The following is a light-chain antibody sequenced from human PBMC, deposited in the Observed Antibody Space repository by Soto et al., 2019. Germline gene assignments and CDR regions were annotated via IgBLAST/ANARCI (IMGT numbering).Light chain of an antibody. CDR3: QQYNDWPRT. V-gene: IGKV3-15*01. CDR2: GAS. Sequence: EIVVTQSPATLSVSPGERATLSCRASQSVSSNLAWYQQKPGQAPRLLIYGASTRATGIPARFSGSGPGTEFTLTISSLQSEDFAVYYCQQYNDWPRTFGQGTKVDI. J-gene: IGKJ1*01. CDR1: QSVSSN.